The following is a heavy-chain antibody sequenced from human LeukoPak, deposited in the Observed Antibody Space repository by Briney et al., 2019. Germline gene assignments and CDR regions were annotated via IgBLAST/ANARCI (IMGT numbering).Heavy chain of an antibody. D-gene: IGHD3-10*01. Sequence: GGSLRLSCAASGFTVSYNYMTWVRQAPGKGLEWVAVISFDGSYKYYADSVKGRFTISRDNSKNTLYLQMNSLRAEDTAVYYCAKGMVRGVIIHYGMDVWGQGTTVTVSS. V-gene: IGHV3-30*18. CDR3: AKGMVRGVIIHYGMDV. CDR1: GFTVSYNY. CDR2: ISFDGSYK. J-gene: IGHJ6*02.